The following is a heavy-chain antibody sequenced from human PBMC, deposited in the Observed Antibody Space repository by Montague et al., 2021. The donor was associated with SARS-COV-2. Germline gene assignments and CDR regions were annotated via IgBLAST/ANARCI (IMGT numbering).Heavy chain of an antibody. V-gene: IGHV4-59*01. CDR2: VHYKGIV. CDR1: GGSLSPYH. Sequence: SETLSLTCTVSGGSLSPYHWTWIRQPPGKGLEWIGRVHYKGIVDYSPSLKSRLTISVDPPKNQFYLTLNSMNIADTAVYYCARLTYCKSVDCYRNFYFDLWGQGILVNVDS. CDR3: ARLTYCKSVDCYRNFYFDL. D-gene: IGHD2/OR15-2a*01. J-gene: IGHJ4*02.